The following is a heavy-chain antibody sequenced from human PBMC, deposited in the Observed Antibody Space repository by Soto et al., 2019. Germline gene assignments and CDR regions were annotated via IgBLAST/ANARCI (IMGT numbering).Heavy chain of an antibody. J-gene: IGHJ3*02. CDR1: GFICSSYD. Sequence: GSLRLSCAASGFICSSYDMSWVRQAPGKGLEWVSTILVDGRTFYVDSVKGRFTISRDSSQNTVYRQMNSLTAGDTALYYCAKATATGGGAFDICGQGTMVTVSS. D-gene: IGHD2-8*02. CDR3: AKATATGGGAFDI. V-gene: IGHV3-23*01. CDR2: ILVDGRT.